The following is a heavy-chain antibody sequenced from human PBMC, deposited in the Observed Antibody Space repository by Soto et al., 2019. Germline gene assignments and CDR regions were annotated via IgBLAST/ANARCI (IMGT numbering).Heavy chain of an antibody. CDR1: GFTFSSYG. Sequence: GGSLRLSCAASGFTFSSYGMHWVRQAPGKGLEWVAVIWYDGSNKYYTDSVKGRFTISRDNSKNTLYLQMNSLRAEDMAVYYCARGNQPAAMDYYYYMDVWGKGTTVTVSS. CDR3: ARGNQPAAMDYYYYMDV. CDR2: IWYDGSNK. J-gene: IGHJ6*03. D-gene: IGHD2-2*01. V-gene: IGHV3-33*01.